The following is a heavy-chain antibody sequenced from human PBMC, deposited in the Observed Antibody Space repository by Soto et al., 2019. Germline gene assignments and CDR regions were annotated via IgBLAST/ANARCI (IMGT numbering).Heavy chain of an antibody. CDR2: FYYIVNI. Sequence: SETLSLTCTVSGGSISSSHYYWGWIRQPPGKGLEWIGSFYYIVNIYYNPSLKSRVTISVDTSKNLFSLKLSSVTAADTAVYYCARPGGSGWFYFDYWGQGTLVTVSS. V-gene: IGHV4-39*01. CDR3: ARPGGSGWFYFDY. CDR1: GGSISSSHYY. D-gene: IGHD6-19*01. J-gene: IGHJ4*02.